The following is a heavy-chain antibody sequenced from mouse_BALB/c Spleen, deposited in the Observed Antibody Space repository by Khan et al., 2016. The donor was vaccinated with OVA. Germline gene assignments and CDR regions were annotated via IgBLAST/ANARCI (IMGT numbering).Heavy chain of an antibody. CDR1: GFSLTSHG. CDR3: ARLEDR. CDR2: IWAGGST. J-gene: IGHJ2*01. Sequence: QVQLKQSGPGLVAPSQSLSITCTVSGFSLTSHGVHWVRQPPGKGLEWLGVIWAGGSTNYNSALMSRLSISKDNSKSQVCLKMTRLRPDDTTMYYCARLEDRWGESTTLTVSS. V-gene: IGHV2-9*02.